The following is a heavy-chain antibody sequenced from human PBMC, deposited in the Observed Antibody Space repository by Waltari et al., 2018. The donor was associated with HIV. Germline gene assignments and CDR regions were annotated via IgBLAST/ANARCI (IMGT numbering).Heavy chain of an antibody. CDR1: GFTLTNAW. J-gene: IGHJ4*02. V-gene: IGHV3-15*01. Sequence: EVQLVESGGGLVKPGESLRLSCAASGFTLTNAWMSWVRQAPGKGLEWVGRIKSEDDGGTTDYAAPVKGRFTISRDDSKNALYLQMNNLKTEDTALYYCTSTGGGITDYWGQGTLVTVSS. CDR3: TSTGGGITDY. D-gene: IGHD2-15*01. CDR2: IKSEDDGGTT.